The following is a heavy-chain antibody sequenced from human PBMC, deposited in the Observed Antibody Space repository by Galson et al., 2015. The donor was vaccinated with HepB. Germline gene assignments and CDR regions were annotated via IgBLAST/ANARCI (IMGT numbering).Heavy chain of an antibody. CDR1: GFTFSNYG. J-gene: IGHJ4*02. V-gene: IGHV3-30*18. D-gene: IGHD4-23*01. CDR3: AKDDYGGNSELGY. Sequence: SLRLSCAASGFTFSNYGMHWVRQAPGKGLEWLAVISYDGSNKYYADSVKGRFTISRDNSKNTLYLQMNSLRAEDTAMYYCAKDDYGGNSELGYWGQGTLVTVSS. CDR2: ISYDGSNK.